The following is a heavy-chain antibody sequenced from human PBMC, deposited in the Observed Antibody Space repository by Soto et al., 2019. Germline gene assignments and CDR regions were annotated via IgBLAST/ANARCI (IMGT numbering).Heavy chain of an antibody. J-gene: IGHJ4*02. CDR2: INPSGGST. CDR1: GGTFSSYA. D-gene: IGHD1-7*01. Sequence: QVQLVQSGAEVKKPGSSVKVSCKASGGTFSSYAISWVRQAPGQGLEWMGIINPSGGSTSYAQKFQGRVTMTRDTSTSTVYMELSSLRSEDTAVYYCARDSETGTSYWGQGTLVTVSS. CDR3: ARDSETGTSY. V-gene: IGHV1-46*01.